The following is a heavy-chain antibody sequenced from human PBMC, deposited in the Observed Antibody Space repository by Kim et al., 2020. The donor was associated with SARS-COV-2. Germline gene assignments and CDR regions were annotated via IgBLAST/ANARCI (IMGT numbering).Heavy chain of an antibody. Sequence: SVKVSCKASGGTFSSYAISWVRQAPGQGLEWMGGIIPIFGTANYAQKFQGRVTITADESTSTAYMELSSLRSEDTAVYYCASRGITMVRGVIITHPYYYGMDVWGQGTTVTVSS. D-gene: IGHD3-10*01. CDR2: IIPIFGTA. J-gene: IGHJ6*02. CDR1: GGTFSSYA. V-gene: IGHV1-69*13. CDR3: ASRGITMVRGVIITHPYYYGMDV.